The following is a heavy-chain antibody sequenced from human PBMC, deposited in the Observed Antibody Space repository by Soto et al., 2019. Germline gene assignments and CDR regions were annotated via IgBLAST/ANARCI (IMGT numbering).Heavy chain of an antibody. J-gene: IGHJ5*02. CDR1: GYTFTGYY. CDR2: INPNSGGT. Sequence: ASVKVSCKASGYTFTGYYMHWVRQAPGQGLEWMGWINPNSGGTNYAQKFQGRVTMTRDTSISTAYMELSRLRSDDTAVYYCARDLELRYFDWLRESSPRKHWFDPWGQGTLVTVSS. D-gene: IGHD3-9*01. V-gene: IGHV1-2*02. CDR3: ARDLELRYFDWLRESSPRKHWFDP.